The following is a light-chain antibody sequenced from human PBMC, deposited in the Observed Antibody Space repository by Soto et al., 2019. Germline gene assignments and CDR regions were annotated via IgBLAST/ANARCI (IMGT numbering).Light chain of an antibody. V-gene: IGKV3-11*01. CDR1: QSVSSY. CDR2: DAS. CDR3: QQRRET. Sequence: EIVLTQSPAPLSLSPGERATLSCRASQSVSSYLAWYQQKPGQAPRLLIYDASNRATGIPARFSGSGSGTDFTLTISSLEPEDFAVYYCQQRRETFGQGTKVDIK. J-gene: IGKJ1*01.